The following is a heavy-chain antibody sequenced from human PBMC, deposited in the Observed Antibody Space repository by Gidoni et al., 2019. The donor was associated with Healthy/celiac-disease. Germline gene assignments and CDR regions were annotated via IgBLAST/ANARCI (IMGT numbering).Heavy chain of an antibody. D-gene: IGHD6-19*01. CDR1: GYTFTGYY. V-gene: IGHV1-2*02. CDR2: INPNSGGT. CDR3: ARVNSSGWHFDY. Sequence: QVQLVQSGAEVKKPGASVKVSCKASGYTFTGYYMHWVRQAPGQGLEWTGWINPNSGGTNDAQKFQGRVTMTRDTSISTAYMELSRLRSDATAVYYCARVNSSGWHFDYWGQGTLVTVSS. J-gene: IGHJ4*02.